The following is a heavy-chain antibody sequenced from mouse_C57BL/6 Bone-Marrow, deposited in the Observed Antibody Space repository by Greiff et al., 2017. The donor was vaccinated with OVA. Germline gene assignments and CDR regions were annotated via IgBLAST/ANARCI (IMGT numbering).Heavy chain of an antibody. J-gene: IGHJ3*01. Sequence: EVMLVESGGGLVQPGGSLKLSCAASGFTFSDYGMAWVRQAPRKGPEWVAFISNLAYSIYYADTVTGRFTISRENAKNTLYLEMSSLRSEDTAMYYCARPGYDGAWFAYWGQGTLVTVSA. D-gene: IGHD2-2*01. CDR3: ARPGYDGAWFAY. CDR2: ISNLAYSI. V-gene: IGHV5-15*01. CDR1: GFTFSDYG.